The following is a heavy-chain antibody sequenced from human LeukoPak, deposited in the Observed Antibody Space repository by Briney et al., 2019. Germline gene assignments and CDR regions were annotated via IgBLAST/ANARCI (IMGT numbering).Heavy chain of an antibody. CDR2: ITTFNDRT. D-gene: IGHD6-13*01. V-gene: IGHV1-18*04. CDR3: ARSGSSSWSSLLDY. CDR1: KNIFTRNR. Sequence: ASVTISCQASKNIFTRNRITRVRHPPGQRLKWMGRITTFNDRTVLAEKFRGRVTLNTDTTTAYLTLRKLRSDDTAVYYCARSGSSSWSSLLDYWGQGSLVIVSS. J-gene: IGHJ4*02.